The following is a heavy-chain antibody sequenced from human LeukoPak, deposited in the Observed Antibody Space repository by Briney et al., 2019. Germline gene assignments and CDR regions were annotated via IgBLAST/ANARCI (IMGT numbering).Heavy chain of an antibody. CDR1: GFTFSSIG. CDR3: VRASIEGATILDY. D-gene: IGHD1-26*01. J-gene: IGHJ4*02. CDR2: IWYDGSSK. V-gene: IGHV3-33*01. Sequence: PGGSLRLSCAASGFTFSSIGMHWVRQTPGKGLEWVAGIWYDGSSKYYTDSVQGRFTISRDNDRNTPFLQMNSLRAQDTAVYYCVRASIEGATILDYWGQGTLVTVSS.